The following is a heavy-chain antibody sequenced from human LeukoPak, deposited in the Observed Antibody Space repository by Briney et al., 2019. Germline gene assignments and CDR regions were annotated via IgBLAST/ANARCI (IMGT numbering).Heavy chain of an antibody. CDR3: AKVPDYDFWSGDYFDY. Sequence: GGSLRLSCSASGFTFRNFAMSWVRQAPGKGLEWVSTISGSGGSTYYGDSVKGRFTISRDNSKNTLYLQMNSLRAEDTAVCYCAKVPDYDFWSGDYFDYWGQGTLVTVSS. CDR1: GFTFRNFA. J-gene: IGHJ4*02. CDR2: ISGSGGST. V-gene: IGHV3-23*01. D-gene: IGHD3-3*01.